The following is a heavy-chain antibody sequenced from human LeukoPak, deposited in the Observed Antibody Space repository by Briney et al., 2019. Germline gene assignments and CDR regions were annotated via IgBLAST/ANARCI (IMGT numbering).Heavy chain of an antibody. J-gene: IGHJ3*02. Sequence: GGSLRLSCAASGFTFDDYAMHWVRQAPGKGLEGVSGISWNSGSIGYADSVKGRFTISRDNAKNSLYLQMNSLRAEDTALYYCIPALWQNAFDIWGQGAMVTVSS. CDR2: ISWNSGSI. V-gene: IGHV3-9*01. CDR3: IPALWQNAFDI. D-gene: IGHD3-10*01. CDR1: GFTFDDYA.